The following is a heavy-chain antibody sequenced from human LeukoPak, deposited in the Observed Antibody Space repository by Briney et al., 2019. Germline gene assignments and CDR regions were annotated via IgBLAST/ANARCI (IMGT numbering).Heavy chain of an antibody. J-gene: IGHJ3*02. V-gene: IGHV1-18*01. CDR1: GYTFTSYG. CDR2: ISAYNGNT. Sequence: ASVKVSCKASGYTFTSYGIGWVRQAPGQGLEWMGWISAYNGNTNYAQKLQGRVTMTTDTSTSTAYMELRSLRSDDTAVYYCARDRSNYYDSSGYYYDAFDIWGQGTMVTVSS. D-gene: IGHD3-22*01. CDR3: ARDRSNYYDSSGYYYDAFDI.